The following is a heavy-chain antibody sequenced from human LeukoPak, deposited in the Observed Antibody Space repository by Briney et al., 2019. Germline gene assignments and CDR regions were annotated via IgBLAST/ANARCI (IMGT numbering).Heavy chain of an antibody. V-gene: IGHV1-8*01. CDR3: ARGFPRYSSGRNWFDP. CDR2: MNPNSGNT. J-gene: IGHJ5*02. D-gene: IGHD6-19*01. Sequence: ASVKVSCKASGYTFTSYAINWVRQATGQGLEWMGWMNPNSGNTGYAQKFQGRVTMTRNTSISTAYMELSSLRSEDTAVYYCARGFPRYSSGRNWFDPWGQGTLVTVSS. CDR1: GYTFTSYA.